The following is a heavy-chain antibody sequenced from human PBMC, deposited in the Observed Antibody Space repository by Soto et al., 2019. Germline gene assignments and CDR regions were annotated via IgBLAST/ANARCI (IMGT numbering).Heavy chain of an antibody. CDR2: INSDGSTT. V-gene: IGHV3-74*01. D-gene: IGHD4-17*01. Sequence: PGGSLRLSCAASGFIFSSYWMHWVRQAPGKGLVWVSRINSDGSTTSYADSVKGRFTISRDNAKNTLYLQMNSLRAEDTAVYYCARVDYGAYYFAYWGQGTLVTVSS. J-gene: IGHJ4*02. CDR3: ARVDYGAYYFAY. CDR1: GFIFSSYW.